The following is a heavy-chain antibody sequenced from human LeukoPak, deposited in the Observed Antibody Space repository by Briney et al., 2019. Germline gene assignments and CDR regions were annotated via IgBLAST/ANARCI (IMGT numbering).Heavy chain of an antibody. CDR1: GGSISSSSYY. CDR3: ARNSGTYYYGSGREYFLL. Sequence: SETLSLTCTVSGGSISSSSYYWGWIRQPPGKGLEWIGSIYYSGSTYYNPSLKSRVTISVDTSKNQFSLKLSSVTAADTAVYYCARNSGTYYYGSGREYFLLWGQGTLVTVSS. D-gene: IGHD3-10*01. CDR2: IYYSGST. V-gene: IGHV4-39*07. J-gene: IGHJ1*01.